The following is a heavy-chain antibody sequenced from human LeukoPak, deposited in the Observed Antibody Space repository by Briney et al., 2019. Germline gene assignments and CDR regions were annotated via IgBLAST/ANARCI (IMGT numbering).Heavy chain of an antibody. CDR2: IYYSGST. V-gene: IGHV4-39*02. CDR3: ARDGRSDYYYDSSGNFDY. J-gene: IGHJ4*02. CDR1: GGSISSSSSY. D-gene: IGHD3-22*01. Sequence: SETLSLTCTVSGGSISSSSSYWGWIRQPPGKGLEWIGSIYYSGSTYYNPSLKSRVTISVDTSKNQFSLKLSSVTAADTAVYYCARDGRSDYYYDSSGNFDYWGQGTLVTVSS.